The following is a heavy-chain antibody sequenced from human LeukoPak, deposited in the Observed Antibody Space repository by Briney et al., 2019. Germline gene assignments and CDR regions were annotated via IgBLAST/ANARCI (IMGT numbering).Heavy chain of an antibody. CDR2: IKEDGSET. J-gene: IGHJ4*02. CDR1: GFTFNTYW. Sequence: GGSLRLSCAASGFTFNTYWMGWVRQTPGKGLEGLGNIKEDGSETYYVDFLKGRITISRDNAKNSLSLHMNSLRVEDTAVYYCARDRGWLTSDYWGQGTLVTVSS. D-gene: IGHD3-10*01. CDR3: ARDRGWLTSDY. V-gene: IGHV3-7*03.